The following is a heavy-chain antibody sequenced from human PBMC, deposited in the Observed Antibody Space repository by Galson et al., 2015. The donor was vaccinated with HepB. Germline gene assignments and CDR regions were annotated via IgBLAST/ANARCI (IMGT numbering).Heavy chain of an antibody. Sequence: SLRLSCAASGFTFSSYGMHWVRQAPGKGLEWVAVISYDGSNKYYADSVKGRFTISRDNSKNTLYLQMNSLRAEDTAVYYCAKESGYSGYEDFDYWGQGTLVTVSS. V-gene: IGHV3-30*18. CDR1: GFTFSSYG. CDR3: AKESGYSGYEDFDY. J-gene: IGHJ4*02. D-gene: IGHD5-12*01. CDR2: ISYDGSNK.